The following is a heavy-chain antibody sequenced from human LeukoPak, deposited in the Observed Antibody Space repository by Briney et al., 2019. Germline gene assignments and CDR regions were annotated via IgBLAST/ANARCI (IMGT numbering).Heavy chain of an antibody. Sequence: SVKVSCKASGGTFSSYAISWVRQAPGQGLEWMGGIIPIFGTANYAQKFQGRVTITADESTSTAYMELSSLRSEDTAVYYCASREYGDHPYYMDVWGKGTTVTVSS. J-gene: IGHJ6*03. CDR1: GGTFSSYA. V-gene: IGHV1-69*01. D-gene: IGHD4-17*01. CDR3: ASREYGDHPYYMDV. CDR2: IIPIFGTA.